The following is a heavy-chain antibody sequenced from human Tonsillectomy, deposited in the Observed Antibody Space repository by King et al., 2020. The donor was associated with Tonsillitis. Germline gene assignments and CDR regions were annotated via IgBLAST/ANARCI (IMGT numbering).Heavy chain of an antibody. CDR2: SNHSGST. CDR1: GGSISSGGDS. D-gene: IGHD3-10*01. Sequence: QLQESGSGLVKPSQTLSLTCDVSGGSISSGGDSWSWIRQPPGKGLEWSGYSNHSGSTYYNPSLKSRVTISVDRSKNHFSLKLSSVTAADTAVYYCARRVKVDLLLLSTYFIDLWSQGTLVTVSS. J-gene: IGHJ4*02. CDR3: ARRVKVDLLLLSTYFIDL. V-gene: IGHV4-30-2*01.